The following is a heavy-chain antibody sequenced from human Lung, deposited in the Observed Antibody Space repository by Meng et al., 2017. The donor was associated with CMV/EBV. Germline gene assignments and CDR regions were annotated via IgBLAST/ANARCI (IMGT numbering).Heavy chain of an antibody. CDR1: GFTFSSYD. Sequence: GEXXKISCAASGFTFSSYDMHWVRQATGKGLEWVSAIGTAGDTYYPGSVKGRFTISRENAKNSLYLQMNSLRAGDTAVYYCARSATVTTLGSRYGMDVWGQGTXVTCSS. D-gene: IGHD4-11*01. V-gene: IGHV3-13*01. CDR2: IGTAGDT. CDR3: ARSATVTTLGSRYGMDV. J-gene: IGHJ6*01.